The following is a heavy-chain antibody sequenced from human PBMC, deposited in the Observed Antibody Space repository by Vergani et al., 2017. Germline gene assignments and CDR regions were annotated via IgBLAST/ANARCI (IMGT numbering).Heavy chain of an antibody. CDR1: GGSISGVSYY. CDR2: IYYSGRT. Sequence: QVQLQESGPGLVKPSQSLSLTCTASGGSISGVSYYLSWVRQPAGKGLEWIGRIYYSGRTDYNPSLESRVTISVDTSKNTFSLKLNSVTAADTAIYYCARDSAVGGTFDSWGQGTLVSVSS. V-gene: IGHV4-61*02. D-gene: IGHD1-26*01. CDR3: ARDSAVGGTFDS. J-gene: IGHJ4*02.